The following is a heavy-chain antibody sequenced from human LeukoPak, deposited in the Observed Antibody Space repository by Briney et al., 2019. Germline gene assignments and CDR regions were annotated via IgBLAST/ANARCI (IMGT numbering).Heavy chain of an antibody. Sequence: SHTLSLTCTVSGGSISSGDYYWNWIRQPPGKGLGWIGYIYYSGSTYYSPSLKSRLTISVDTSKNQFSLKLSSVTAADTAVYYCATIPAAGYHYYGMDVWGQGTTVTVSS. CDR2: IYYSGST. D-gene: IGHD6-13*01. J-gene: IGHJ6*02. CDR3: ATIPAAGYHYYGMDV. CDR1: GGSISSGDYY. V-gene: IGHV4-30-4*01.